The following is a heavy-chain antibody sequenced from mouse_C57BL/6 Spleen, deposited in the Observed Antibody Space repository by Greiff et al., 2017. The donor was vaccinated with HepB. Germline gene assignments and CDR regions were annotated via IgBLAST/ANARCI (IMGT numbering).Heavy chain of an antibody. Sequence: EVQLVESEGGLVQPGSSMKLSCTASGFTFSDYYMAWVRQVPEKGLEWVANINYDGSSTYYLDSLKSRFIISRDNAKNILYLQMSSLKSEDTATYYCARARTGVFFDYWGQGTTLTVSS. J-gene: IGHJ2*01. V-gene: IGHV5-16*01. CDR1: GFTFSDYY. CDR3: ARARTGVFFDY. CDR2: INYDGSST. D-gene: IGHD4-1*01.